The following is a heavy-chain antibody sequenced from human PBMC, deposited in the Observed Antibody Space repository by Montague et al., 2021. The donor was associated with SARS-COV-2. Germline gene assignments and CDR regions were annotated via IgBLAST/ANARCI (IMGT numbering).Heavy chain of an antibody. CDR2: IYTSGST. CDR1: GGSISSYY. Sequence: SKTLSLTCTVSGGSISSYYWSWIRQPAGKGLEWIGLIYTSGSTNYNPSLKSRVTMSLDTSRNQFSLKLSSVTAADTAVYYCARVTTKRTRYGSGSYRGFDAFDIWGQGTMVTVSS. J-gene: IGHJ3*02. CDR3: ARVTTKRTRYGSGSYRGFDAFDI. V-gene: IGHV4-4*07. D-gene: IGHD3-10*01.